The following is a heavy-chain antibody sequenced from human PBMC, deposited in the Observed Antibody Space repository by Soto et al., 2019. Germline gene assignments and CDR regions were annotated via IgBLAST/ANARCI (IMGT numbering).Heavy chain of an antibody. CDR2: IKGDGSKK. D-gene: IGHD3-10*01. Sequence: GGSLRLSCAASGFTFSSYAMSWVRQAPGKGLEWVANIKGDGSKKSYVDSVKGRFTISRDNAKNSLYLQMKSLRAEDTAMYYCARGKLWLDYWGQGTLVTVSS. J-gene: IGHJ4*02. V-gene: IGHV3-7*05. CDR3: ARGKLWLDY. CDR1: GFTFSSYA.